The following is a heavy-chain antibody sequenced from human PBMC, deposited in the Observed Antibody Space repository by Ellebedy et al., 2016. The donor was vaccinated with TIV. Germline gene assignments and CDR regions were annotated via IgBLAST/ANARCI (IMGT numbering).Heavy chain of an antibody. CDR2: IYYSGST. J-gene: IGHJ4*02. D-gene: IGHD4-17*01. CDR3: ARDCLGDQFLDY. CDR1: GGSISSYY. V-gene: IGHV4-59*01. Sequence: MPSETLSLTCTVSGGSISSYYWSWIRQPPGKGLEWIGYIYYSGSTNYNPSLKSRVTISVDTSKNQFSLKLSSVTAADTALYYCARDCLGDQFLDYWGQGTLVTVSS.